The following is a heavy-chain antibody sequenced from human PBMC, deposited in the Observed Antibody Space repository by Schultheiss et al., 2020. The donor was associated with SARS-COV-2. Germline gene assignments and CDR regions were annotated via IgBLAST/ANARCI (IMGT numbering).Heavy chain of an antibody. Sequence: GGSLRLSCAASGFTFDDYTMHWVRQAPGKGLEWVSLISWDGGSTYYADSVKGRFTISRDNAKNSLYLQMNSLRAEDTALYYCAKDGGTAMALDYWGQGTLVTVAS. CDR2: ISWDGGST. V-gene: IGHV3-43*01. CDR1: GFTFDDYT. CDR3: AKDGGTAMALDY. D-gene: IGHD5-18*01. J-gene: IGHJ4*02.